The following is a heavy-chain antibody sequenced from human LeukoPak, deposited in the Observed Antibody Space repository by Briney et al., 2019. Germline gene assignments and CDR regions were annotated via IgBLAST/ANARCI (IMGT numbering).Heavy chain of an antibody. CDR2: IYYSGST. CDR1: GGSISSSSYY. V-gene: IGHV4-39*07. D-gene: IGHD2-21*01. Sequence: PSETLSLTCTVSGGSISSSSYYWGWIRQPPGKGLEWIGSIYYSGSTYYNPSLKSRVTISVDTSKNQFSLKLSSVTAADTAVYYCARDRVGMRGYYYYYYMDVWGKGTTVTISS. J-gene: IGHJ6*03. CDR3: ARDRVGMRGYYYYYYMDV.